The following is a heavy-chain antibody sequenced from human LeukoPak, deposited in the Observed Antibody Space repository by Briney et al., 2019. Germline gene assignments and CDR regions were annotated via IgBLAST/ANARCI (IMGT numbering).Heavy chain of an antibody. V-gene: IGHV4-59*01. CDR2: IYYSGST. CDR3: ARDYGDHAFDC. Sequence: SETLSLTCTVSGASISSYYWSWIRQPPGKGLEWLGYIYYSGSTNYNPSLKSRVTISVDTSKNQFSLKLSSVTAADTAVYFCARDYGDHAFDCWGQGTLVTVSS. CDR1: GASISSYY. J-gene: IGHJ4*02. D-gene: IGHD4-17*01.